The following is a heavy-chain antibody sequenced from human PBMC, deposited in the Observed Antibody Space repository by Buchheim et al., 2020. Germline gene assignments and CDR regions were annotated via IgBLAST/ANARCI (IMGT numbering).Heavy chain of an antibody. V-gene: IGHV3-23*01. D-gene: IGHD2-15*01. Sequence: EVQLLESGGGLVQPGRSLRLSCAASGFTFSSYAMSWVRQAPGKGLEWVSAISGSGGSTYYADSVKGRFTISRANSKNTLYLQMNSLRAEDTAVYYCAKGPDIVVVVAPRYFDYWGQGTL. CDR2: ISGSGGST. J-gene: IGHJ4*02. CDR3: AKGPDIVVVVAPRYFDY. CDR1: GFTFSSYA.